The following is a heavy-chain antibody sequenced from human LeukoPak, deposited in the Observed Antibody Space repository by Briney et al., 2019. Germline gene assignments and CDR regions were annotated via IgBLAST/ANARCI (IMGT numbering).Heavy chain of an antibody. D-gene: IGHD5-12*01. CDR2: INPNSGGT. CDR3: ARDKDGYSGYDFDY. Sequence: GASVKVSCKASGYTFTGYYMHWVRQAPGQGLEWMGWINPNSGGTNYAQKFQGRVTMTRDTSISTAYMELSRLRSDDTAVYYCARDKDGYSGYDFDYWGQGTLVTASS. CDR1: GYTFTGYY. V-gene: IGHV1-2*02. J-gene: IGHJ4*02.